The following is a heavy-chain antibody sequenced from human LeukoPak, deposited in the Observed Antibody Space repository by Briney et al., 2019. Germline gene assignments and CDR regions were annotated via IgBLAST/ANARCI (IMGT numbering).Heavy chain of an antibody. D-gene: IGHD5-12*01. CDR2: NHRSGST. Sequence: SETLSLTCTVSGYSSSIDYYWGWIRQSPGKGLEWIGSNHRSGSTYYNPSLKSRVTISGDTSKSQFSLRLTSVTAADTAVYYCAGTSSGYYSTDYWGQGTLVTVSS. J-gene: IGHJ4*02. CDR1: GYSSSIDYY. CDR3: AGTSSGYYSTDY. V-gene: IGHV4-38-2*02.